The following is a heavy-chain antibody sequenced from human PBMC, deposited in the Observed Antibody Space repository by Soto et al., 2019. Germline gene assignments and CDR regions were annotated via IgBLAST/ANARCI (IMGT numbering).Heavy chain of an antibody. D-gene: IGHD5-12*01. CDR3: GREGGYNFLAAGNDGFDP. V-gene: IGHV4-34*01. CDR1: GGSFSGYY. J-gene: IGHJ5*02. CDR2: INHSGST. Sequence: SETLSLTCAVYGGSFSGYYWSWIRQPPGKGLERIGEINHSGSTNYNPSLKSRVTISVYTSKNQYSLKLSPVTAAYTAVYYCGREGGYNFLAAGNDGFDPWGQGTLVTVSS.